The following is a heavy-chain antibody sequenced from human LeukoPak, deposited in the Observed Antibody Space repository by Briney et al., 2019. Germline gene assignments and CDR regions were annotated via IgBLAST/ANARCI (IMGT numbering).Heavy chain of an antibody. CDR3: ATVRKYSSSWYKSYYYYIDV. D-gene: IGHD6-13*01. CDR2: VDPKDGET. J-gene: IGHJ6*03. Sequence: ASVKISCKFSGYTFTDYYMHWVHQAPGKGLEWMGLVDPKDGETIYAEKFQGRVTITADTSTDTAYMELSSLRSEDTAVYYCATVRKYSSSWYKSYYYYIDVWGKGTTVTVSS. CDR1: GYTFTDYY. V-gene: IGHV1-69-2*01.